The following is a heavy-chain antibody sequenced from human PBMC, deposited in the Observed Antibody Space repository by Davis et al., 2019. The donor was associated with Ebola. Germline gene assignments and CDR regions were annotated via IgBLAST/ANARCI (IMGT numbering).Heavy chain of an antibody. Sequence: GGSLRLSCKASGFIFSSYEMNWVRQAPGKGLEWVSYISGSGDVIYYADYVKGRFTISRDSSMNTVYLQMSSLRAEDTAVYYCARAEDDYGEYPDALDIWGQGTVVTVSS. D-gene: IGHD4-17*01. V-gene: IGHV3-48*03. CDR3: ARAEDDYGEYPDALDI. J-gene: IGHJ3*02. CDR1: GFIFSSYE. CDR2: ISGSGDVI.